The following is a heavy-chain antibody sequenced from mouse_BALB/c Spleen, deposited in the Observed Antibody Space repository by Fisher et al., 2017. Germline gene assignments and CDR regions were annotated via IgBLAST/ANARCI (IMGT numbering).Heavy chain of an antibody. Sequence: KFKGKATLTLDKSSSTAYMDLSSLTSEDSTVYYCASHYKGMDYWGQGTSVTVSS. CDR3: ASHYKGMDY. D-gene: IGHD1-1*01. V-gene: IGHV1S136*01. J-gene: IGHJ4*01.